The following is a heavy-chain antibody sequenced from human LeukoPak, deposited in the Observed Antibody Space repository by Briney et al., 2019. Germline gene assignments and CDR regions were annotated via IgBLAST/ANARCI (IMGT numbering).Heavy chain of an antibody. CDR3: ARDPGIAAAGTDPAYYYYGMDV. CDR2: IYSGGST. Sequence: QAGGSLRLSCAASGFTVSSNYMSWVRQAPGKGLEWVSVIYSGGSTYYADSAKGRFTISRDNSKNTLYLQMNSLRAEDTAVYYCARDPGIAAAGTDPAYYYYGMDVWGQGTTVTVSS. D-gene: IGHD6-13*01. J-gene: IGHJ6*02. CDR1: GFTVSSNY. V-gene: IGHV3-66*01.